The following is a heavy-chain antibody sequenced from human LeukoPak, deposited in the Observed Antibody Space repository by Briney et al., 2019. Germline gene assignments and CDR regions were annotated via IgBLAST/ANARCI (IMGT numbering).Heavy chain of an antibody. CDR3: VRDRDWGFDY. CDR1: GFTFSSHG. CDR2: IRSDGSSN. D-gene: IGHD3/OR15-3a*01. J-gene: IGHJ4*02. V-gene: IGHV3-30*02. Sequence: AGGSLRLSCAASGFTFSSHGTHWVRQAPGKGLEWVTFIRSDGSSNYYGDSVKGRFTLSRDNFKNTLSLQMNSLRAEDTAVYYCVRDRDWGFDYWGQGTLVTVSS.